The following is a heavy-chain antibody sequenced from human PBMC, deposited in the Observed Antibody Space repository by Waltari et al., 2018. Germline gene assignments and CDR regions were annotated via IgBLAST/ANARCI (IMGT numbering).Heavy chain of an antibody. Sequence: EVQLVESGGGLLQPVGSLRLSCAASGFTFSSYAMHWVRQAPGKGLELVSYISSSGSTIYYADSVKGRFTISRDNAKNSLYLQMNSLRAEDTAVYYCARVSGELLYYYYGMDVWGQGTTVTVSS. D-gene: IGHD3-10*01. CDR1: GFTFSSYA. CDR3: ARVSGELLYYYYGMDV. J-gene: IGHJ6*02. V-gene: IGHV3-48*03. CDR2: ISSSGSTI.